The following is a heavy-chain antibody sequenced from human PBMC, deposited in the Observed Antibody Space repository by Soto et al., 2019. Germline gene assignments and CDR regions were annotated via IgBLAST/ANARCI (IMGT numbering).Heavy chain of an antibody. Sequence: LIIWSTAAWFTSRNYGCNCILTAQGKGLECVSFISSSSIYTYYSDSVKGRFTISRDNDKNSLYLQMKSVRAEDTAVYYCVKDRGRGRTVSGGLDVWGQAPT. D-gene: IGHD3-3*01. CDR2: ISSSSIYT. J-gene: IGHJ6*02. CDR3: VKDRGRGRTVSGGLDV. CDR1: WFTSRNYG. V-gene: IGHV3-21*01.